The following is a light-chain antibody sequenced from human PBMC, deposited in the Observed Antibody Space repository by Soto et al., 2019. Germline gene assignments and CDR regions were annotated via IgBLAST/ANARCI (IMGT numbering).Light chain of an antibody. Sequence: QSVLTQPPSVSAAPGQEVTISCSGSSSNIGNNYVSWYQQLPGTAPKLLIYDNNKRPSGIPDRFSDSKSGTSATLAITGLQTGDEADYYCGTWDSSLSAYVFGTGTKV. CDR3: GTWDSSLSAYV. V-gene: IGLV1-51*01. CDR2: DNN. J-gene: IGLJ1*01. CDR1: SSNIGNNY.